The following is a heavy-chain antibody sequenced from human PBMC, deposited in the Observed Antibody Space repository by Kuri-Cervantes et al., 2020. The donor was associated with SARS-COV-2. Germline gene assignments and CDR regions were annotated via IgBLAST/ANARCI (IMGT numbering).Heavy chain of an antibody. CDR3: ARDAPMYSSSGFGFDP. D-gene: IGHD6-6*01. Sequence: ASVKVSCKASGYTFTGYYMHWVRQAPGQGLEWMGIINPSGGSTSYAQKFQGRVTMTRDTSISTAYMELSRLRSDDTAVYYCARDAPMYSSSGFGFDPWGQGTLVTVSS. J-gene: IGHJ5*02. CDR1: GYTFTGYY. V-gene: IGHV1-46*01. CDR2: INPSGGST.